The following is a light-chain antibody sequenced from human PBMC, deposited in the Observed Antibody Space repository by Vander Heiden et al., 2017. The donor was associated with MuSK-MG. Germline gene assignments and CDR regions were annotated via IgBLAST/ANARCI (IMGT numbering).Light chain of an antibody. CDR3: CSYAGSYVV. J-gene: IGLJ2*01. CDR2: DVS. V-gene: IGLV2-11*01. CDR1: SSDVGGYNY. Sequence: QSALTQPRSVSGSPGQSVTISCTGTSSDVGGYNYVSWYQPHPGKAPILIIYDVSKRPSVVPDRFSGSKSGNTASLTISGLQAEDEADYYCCSYAGSYVVFGGGTKLTVL.